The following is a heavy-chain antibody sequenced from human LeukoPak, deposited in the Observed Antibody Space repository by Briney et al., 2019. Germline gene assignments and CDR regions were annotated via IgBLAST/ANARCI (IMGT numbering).Heavy chain of an antibody. Sequence: GGSLRLSCAASEFTFSSYGIHWVRQAPGKGLEYVSAISGNGGSTFYADSVKGRFTISRDNSKNTVYLQMGGLRPEDMAVYYCARDLYGAADLWGQGTLVTVSS. CDR3: ARDLYGAADL. CDR1: EFTFSSYG. J-gene: IGHJ5*02. D-gene: IGHD4-17*01. CDR2: ISGNGGST. V-gene: IGHV3-64*02.